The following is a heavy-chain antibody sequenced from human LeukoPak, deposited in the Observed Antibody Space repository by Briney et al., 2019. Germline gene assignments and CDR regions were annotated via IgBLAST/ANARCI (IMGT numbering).Heavy chain of an antibody. CDR1: GGSISSYY. V-gene: IGHV4-59*01. CDR2: IYYSGST. Sequence: PSETLSHTCTVSGGSISSYYWSWIRQPPGKGLEWIGYIYYSGSTNYNPSLKSRVTISVDTSKNQFSLKLSSVTAADTAVYYCARGYSSGWSGWFDPWGQGTLVTVSS. D-gene: IGHD6-19*01. J-gene: IGHJ5*02. CDR3: ARGYSSGWSGWFDP.